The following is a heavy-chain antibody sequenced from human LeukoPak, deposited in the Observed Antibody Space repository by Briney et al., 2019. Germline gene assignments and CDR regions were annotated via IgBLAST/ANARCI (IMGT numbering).Heavy chain of an antibody. CDR1: GFTFSSYA. Sequence: PGGSLRLSCAASGFTFSSYAMSWVRQAPGKGLEWISYISGSSSTIYYADSVKGRFTISRDNAKNSLYLQMNSLRAEDTAVYYCARELGYSSSSIGYWGQGALVTVSS. J-gene: IGHJ4*02. CDR2: ISGSSSTI. D-gene: IGHD6-6*01. V-gene: IGHV3-48*01. CDR3: ARELGYSSSSIGY.